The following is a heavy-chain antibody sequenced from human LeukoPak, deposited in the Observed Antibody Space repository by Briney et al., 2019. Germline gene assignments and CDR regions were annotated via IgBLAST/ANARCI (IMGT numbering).Heavy chain of an antibody. Sequence: GGSLRLSCAASGFTFSSYEMNWVRQAPGKGLEWVSYISGSGSTIYYADSVKGRFTISRDNAKNSLYLQMNSLRAEDTAVYYCARDFSGASRIDYWGQGTLVTVSS. V-gene: IGHV3-48*03. D-gene: IGHD4/OR15-4a*01. J-gene: IGHJ4*02. CDR1: GFTFSSYE. CDR2: ISGSGSTI. CDR3: ARDFSGASRIDY.